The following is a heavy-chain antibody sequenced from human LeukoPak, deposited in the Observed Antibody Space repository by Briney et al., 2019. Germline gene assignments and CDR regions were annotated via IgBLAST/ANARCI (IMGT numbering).Heavy chain of an antibody. Sequence: ASVKVSCKASGYTFINNDINWVRQAPGQGLEWMAWIDPKNGNRGYAQNFQGRVTMTTDTSISTAYMELSSLRSEDTAVYYCARSHTRKGFCGGGRCYPAVWWFDPWGQGTLVTVSS. D-gene: IGHD2-15*01. J-gene: IGHJ5*02. V-gene: IGHV1-8*01. CDR1: GYTFINND. CDR2: IDPKNGNR. CDR3: ARSHTRKGFCGGGRCYPAVWWFDP.